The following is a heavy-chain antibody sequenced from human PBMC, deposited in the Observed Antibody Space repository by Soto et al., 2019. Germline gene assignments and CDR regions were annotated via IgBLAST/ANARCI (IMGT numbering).Heavy chain of an antibody. CDR3: TRYCSGGSCYGLDAFDI. CDR1: GGSISSYY. J-gene: IGHJ3*02. Sequence: QVQLQESGPGLVKPSETLSLTCTVSGGSISSYYWSWIRQPPGKGLEWIGYIYYSGSTNSNPSLKSRVTISVDTSTNQFSLKLSSVTAADTAVYYCTRYCSGGSCYGLDAFDIWGQGTMVTVSS. V-gene: IGHV4-59*08. CDR2: IYYSGST. D-gene: IGHD2-15*01.